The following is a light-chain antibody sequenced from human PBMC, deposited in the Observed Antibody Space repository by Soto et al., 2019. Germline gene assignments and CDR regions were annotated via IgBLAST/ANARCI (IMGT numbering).Light chain of an antibody. CDR1: QTIKKY. V-gene: IGKV1-39*01. J-gene: IGKJ2*01. CDR2: AAS. CDR3: QQSYDSLMYT. Sequence: DIQMTQSPSSLSASVGDRVTIACRASQTIKKYLSWYQQKPGKAPKLLISAASNLQSGVPSRFNGSGSGTDFTLTITTLQPEDFATYYCQQSYDSLMYTFGQGTKLDIK.